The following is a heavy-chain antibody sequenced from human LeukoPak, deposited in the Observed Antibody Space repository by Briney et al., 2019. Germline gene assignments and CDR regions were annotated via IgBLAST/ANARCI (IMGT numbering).Heavy chain of an antibody. D-gene: IGHD4-17*01. J-gene: IGHJ3*02. Sequence: GGSLRLSCAASGFTFSSYAMSWVRQAPGKGLEWVSAISGSGGSTYYADSVKGRFTISRDNSKNTLYLQMNSLRAEDTAVYYCAKEPRQDDYGDKDAFDIWGQGTMVTVSS. CDR2: ISGSGGST. V-gene: IGHV3-23*01. CDR3: AKEPRQDDYGDKDAFDI. CDR1: GFTFSSYA.